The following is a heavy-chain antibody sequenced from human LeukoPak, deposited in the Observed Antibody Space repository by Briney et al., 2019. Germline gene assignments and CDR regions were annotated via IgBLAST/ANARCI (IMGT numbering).Heavy chain of an antibody. CDR2: IIPIFGTA. J-gene: IGHJ4*02. D-gene: IGHD6-13*01. CDR1: GGTFSSYA. V-gene: IGHV1-69*01. Sequence: GSSVKVSCKASGGTFSSYAISWVRQAPGQGLEWMGGIIPIFGTANYAQKFQGRVTIAADESTSTAYMELSSLRSEDTAVYYCARGAAATSNFDYWGQGTLVTVSS. CDR3: ARGAAATSNFDY.